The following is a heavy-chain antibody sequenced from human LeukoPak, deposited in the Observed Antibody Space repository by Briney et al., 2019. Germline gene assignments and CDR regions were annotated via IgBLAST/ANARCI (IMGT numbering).Heavy chain of an antibody. V-gene: IGHV1-2*02. Sequence: ASVKVSCKASGGTFSSYAISWVRQAPGQGLEWMGWINPNSGGTNYAQKFQGRVTMTRDTSISTAYMELSRLRSDDTAVYYCARAISVGALNYFDYWGQGTLVTVSS. D-gene: IGHD1-26*01. CDR2: INPNSGGT. CDR3: ARAISVGALNYFDY. CDR1: GGTFSSYA. J-gene: IGHJ4*02.